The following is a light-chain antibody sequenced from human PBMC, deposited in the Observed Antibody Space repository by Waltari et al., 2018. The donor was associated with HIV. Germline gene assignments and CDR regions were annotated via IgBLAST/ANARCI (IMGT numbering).Light chain of an antibody. Sequence: EIVLTQFPGTLSLSPGERATLSCRASQSVSRSYLAWYQQKPGQAPRLLIDGAASRATGTPDRFSGSGSGTDFTLTINRLEPEDFAVYYCQQYDGSSTFGGGTKVEIK. J-gene: IGKJ4*01. CDR2: GAA. V-gene: IGKV3-20*01. CDR3: QQYDGSST. CDR1: QSVSRSY.